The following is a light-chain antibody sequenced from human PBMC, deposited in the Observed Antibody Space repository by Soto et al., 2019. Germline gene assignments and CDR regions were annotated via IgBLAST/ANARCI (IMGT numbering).Light chain of an antibody. CDR3: QHRSNWPIA. CDR2: DTS. Sequence: EIVLTQSPVTLSLSPGDRVALSCRASQSVSGYLAWYQQKLGQAPRLLIFDTSKRATGVPVRFSGSGSGTDFTLTISGLEPEDFAIYYCQHRSNWPIAFGQGTRLEIK. J-gene: IGKJ5*01. CDR1: QSVSGY. V-gene: IGKV3-11*01.